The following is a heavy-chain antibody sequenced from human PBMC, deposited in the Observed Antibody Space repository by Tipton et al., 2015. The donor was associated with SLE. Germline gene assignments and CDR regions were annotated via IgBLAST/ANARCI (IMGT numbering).Heavy chain of an antibody. CDR2: IYYSGST. J-gene: IGHJ6*02. D-gene: IGHD3-22*01. CDR1: GDSISSYY. V-gene: IGHV4-59*12. CDR3: AREGPEYYYDSSGRTMDV. Sequence: TLSLTCTVSGDSISSYYWSWIRQPPGKGLEWIGYIYYSGSTNYNPSLKSRVTISVDTSKNQFSLKLSSVTAADTAVYYCAREGPEYYYDSSGRTMDVWGQGTTVTVSS.